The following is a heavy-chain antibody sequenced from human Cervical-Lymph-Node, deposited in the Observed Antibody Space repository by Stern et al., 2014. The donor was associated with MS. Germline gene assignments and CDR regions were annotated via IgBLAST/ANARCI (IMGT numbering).Heavy chain of an antibody. CDR2: IYPDDSET. V-gene: IGHV5-51*01. CDR3: ARRGMDV. Sequence: VQLVQSGAEVKKPGESLTISCKGFGYSFNIYWIAWVRQRPGKGLEWMGIIYPDDSETGYSPSFQGQVTFSVDKSISTAYLQWSSLKPSDTATYFCARRGMDVWGQGTSVTVSS. J-gene: IGHJ6*02. CDR1: GYSFNIYW.